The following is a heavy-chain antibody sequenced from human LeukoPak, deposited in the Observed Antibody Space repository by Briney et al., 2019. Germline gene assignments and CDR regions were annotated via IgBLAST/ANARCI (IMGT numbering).Heavy chain of an antibody. J-gene: IGHJ4*02. CDR2: IKYDGSEK. CDR1: GFPFSTYW. CDR3: ARRKSDIDF. V-gene: IGHV3-7*01. Sequence: GGSLRLSCAASGFPFSTYWMSWVRQAPGKGLEWVASIKYDGSEKYYVDSVKGRFTISRDNAKNSLYLQMSSLRAEDTAVYYCARRKSDIDFWGQGTLVTVSS. D-gene: IGHD2-21*02.